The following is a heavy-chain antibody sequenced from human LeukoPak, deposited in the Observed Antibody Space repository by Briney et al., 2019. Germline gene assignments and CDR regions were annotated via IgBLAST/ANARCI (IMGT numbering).Heavy chain of an antibody. V-gene: IGHV4-34*01. CDR1: GGSFSGYY. Sequence: SETLSLTCAVYGGSFSGYYWSWIRQPPGKGLEWIGEINHSGSTNYNPSLKSRVTISVDTSKNQFSLKLSSVTAADTAVYYCAIRRGSSWYGNYYYGMDVWGQGTTVTVSS. J-gene: IGHJ6*02. D-gene: IGHD6-13*01. CDR3: AIRRGSSWYGNYYYGMDV. CDR2: INHSGST.